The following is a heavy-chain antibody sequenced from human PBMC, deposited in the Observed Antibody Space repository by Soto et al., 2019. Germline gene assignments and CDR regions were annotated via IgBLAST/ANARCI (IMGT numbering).Heavy chain of an antibody. CDR2: ISISSRTI. J-gene: IGHJ5*02. CDR1: GFTFRSYS. CDR3: ARDNGIAGSFDP. V-gene: IGHV3-48*02. D-gene: IGHD6-13*01. Sequence: GGSLRLSCAASGFTFRSYSMNWVRQAPGKGLEWVSYISISSRTIYYAVSVKGRFTISRDDAKNSLYLQMNSLRDEDTSVYYCARDNGIAGSFDPWGQGTLVTVSS.